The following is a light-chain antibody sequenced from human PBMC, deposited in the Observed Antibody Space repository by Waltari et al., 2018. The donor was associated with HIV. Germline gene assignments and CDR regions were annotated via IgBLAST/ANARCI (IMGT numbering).Light chain of an antibody. Sequence: QSVLTQPPSVSAAPGQKVAIPCSGSSSNIGHNFVSWYHQLSGTAPKLLIYATNKRPSGIPARFSASKSGTSATLVITGLQTGDEADYYCGTWDSSLSSVVFGGGTKLAVL. V-gene: IGLV1-51*02. CDR2: ATN. J-gene: IGLJ3*02. CDR3: GTWDSSLSSVV. CDR1: SSNIGHNF.